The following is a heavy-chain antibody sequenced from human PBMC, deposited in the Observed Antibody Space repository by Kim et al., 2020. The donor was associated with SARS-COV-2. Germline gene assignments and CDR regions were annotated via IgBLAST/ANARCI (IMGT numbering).Heavy chain of an antibody. Sequence: GGSLRLSCAASGFTFSRHAMHWVHQAPGKGLEWVAVISFDGTHKYYADSVKGRFTISRDNSENTLYLQMNSLRAEDTAVYYCARDKEYLTYYYYYGLDVWGQGTTVTVSS. CDR3: ARDKEYLTYYYYYGLDV. CDR1: GFTFSRHA. CDR2: ISFDGTHK. J-gene: IGHJ6*02. D-gene: IGHD2-2*01. V-gene: IGHV3-30-3*01.